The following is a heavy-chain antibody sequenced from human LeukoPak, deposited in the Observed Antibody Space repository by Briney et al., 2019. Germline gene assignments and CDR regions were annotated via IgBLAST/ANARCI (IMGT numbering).Heavy chain of an antibody. CDR2: IYYSGST. CDR3: ARSSSPPPYYSYMDV. V-gene: IGHV4-59*08. CDR1: GGSISSYY. Sequence: SETLSLTCTVSGGSISSYYWSWIRQPPGKGLEWIGYIYYSGSTNYNPSLKSRVTISVDTSKNQFSLKLSSVTAAATAVYYCARSSSPPPYYSYMDVWGKGTTVTVSS. J-gene: IGHJ6*03. D-gene: IGHD6-6*01.